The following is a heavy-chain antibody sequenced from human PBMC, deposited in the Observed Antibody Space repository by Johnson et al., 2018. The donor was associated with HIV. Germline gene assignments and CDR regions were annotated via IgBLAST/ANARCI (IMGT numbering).Heavy chain of an antibody. J-gene: IGHJ3*02. CDR2: IYSGGST. CDR3: ASRGDYGDYGGAFEI. CDR1: GFTVSTNS. V-gene: IGHV3-66*01. Sequence: VQLVESGGGLVQPGGSLRLSCAASGFTVSTNSMSWVRQAPGKGLEWVSVIYSGGSTYYADSVKGRFTISRDNSKNTLYLQMNSLRAEDTAVYYCASRGDYGDYGGAFEIWGQGTMVTVSS. D-gene: IGHD4-17*01.